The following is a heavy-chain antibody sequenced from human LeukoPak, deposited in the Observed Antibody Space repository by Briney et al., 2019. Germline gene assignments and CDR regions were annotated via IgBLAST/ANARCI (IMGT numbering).Heavy chain of an antibody. CDR1: GYTFTSYG. J-gene: IGHJ6*02. D-gene: IGHD5-12*01. V-gene: IGHV1-18*01. CDR3: AREWATILSGMDV. Sequence: ASVKVSCKASGYTFTSYGISWVRQAPGQGLEWMGWISAYNGNTNYAQKLQGRVTMTTDTSASTAYMELSSLRSEDTAVYYCAREWATILSGMDVWGQGTTVTVSS. CDR2: ISAYNGNT.